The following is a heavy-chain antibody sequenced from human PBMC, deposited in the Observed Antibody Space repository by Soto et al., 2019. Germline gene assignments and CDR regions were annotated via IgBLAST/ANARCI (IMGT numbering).Heavy chain of an antibody. Sequence: ASVKVSCKASGYTFTSYGISWVRQAPGQGLELMGWISAYNGNTNYAQKLQGRVTMTTDTSTSTAYMELRSLRSDDTAVYYCARTTPYCSSTSCYVEAAFDIWGQGTMVTVSS. D-gene: IGHD2-2*01. J-gene: IGHJ3*02. CDR2: ISAYNGNT. CDR1: GYTFTSYG. V-gene: IGHV1-18*01. CDR3: ARTTPYCSSTSCYVEAAFDI.